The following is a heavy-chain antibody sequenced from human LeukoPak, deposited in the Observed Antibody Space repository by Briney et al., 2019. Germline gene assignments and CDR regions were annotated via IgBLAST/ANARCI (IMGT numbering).Heavy chain of an antibody. CDR2: INPNSGGT. D-gene: IGHD6-6*01. CDR1: GYTFTGYY. J-gene: IGHJ4*02. CDR3: ARGGSSSPDY. V-gene: IGHV1-2*02. Sequence: GASVKVSCKASGYTFTGYYMHWVRQAPGQGLEWMGWINPNSGGTNYAQKVQGRVTMTRDTSISTAYMELSRLRSDDTAVYYCARGGSSSPDYWGQGTLVTVSS.